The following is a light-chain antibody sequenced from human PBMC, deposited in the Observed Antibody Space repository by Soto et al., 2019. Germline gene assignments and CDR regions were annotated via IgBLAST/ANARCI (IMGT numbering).Light chain of an antibody. Sequence: QSALIQPRSVSGSPGQSVTISCTGTNSDVGVYKYVSWYRQHPGKAPKLMIYDVITRPSGVPDRFSGSKSGNTASLTISGLQAEDEADYYCCSYAGDYTFVFGSGTKLTVL. J-gene: IGLJ1*01. CDR2: DVI. CDR3: CSYAGDYTFV. CDR1: NSDVGVYKY. V-gene: IGLV2-11*01.